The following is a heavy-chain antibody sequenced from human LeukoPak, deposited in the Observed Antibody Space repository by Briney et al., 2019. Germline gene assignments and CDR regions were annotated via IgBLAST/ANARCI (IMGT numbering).Heavy chain of an antibody. V-gene: IGHV3-21*01. CDR1: GFTFSSYS. J-gene: IGHJ6*03. CDR3: ARDPRNNYKYFYYYYMDV. D-gene: IGHD1-1*01. Sequence: PGGSLRLSCAASGFTFSSYSMNWVRQAPGKGLEWVSSITNSGSFIYYADSVKGRFTISRDNAKNSLYLQTNSLRAEDTAVYYCARDPRNNYKYFYYYYMDVWGKGTTVTVSS. CDR2: ITNSGSFI.